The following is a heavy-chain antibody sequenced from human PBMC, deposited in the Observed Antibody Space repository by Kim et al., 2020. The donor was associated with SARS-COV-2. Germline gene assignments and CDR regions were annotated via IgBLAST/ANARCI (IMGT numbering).Heavy chain of an antibody. V-gene: IGHV3-30*01. Sequence: KKYYVDARRGRFTNPSTKSKNTLYLQMNSLRDEDTAVYYCASDYGGYFQHWGQGTLVTVSS. J-gene: IGHJ1*01. CDR2: KK. D-gene: IGHD4-17*01. CDR3: ASDYGGYFQH.